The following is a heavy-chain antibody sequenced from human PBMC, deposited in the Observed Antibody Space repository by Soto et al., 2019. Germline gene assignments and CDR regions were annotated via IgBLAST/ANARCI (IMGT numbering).Heavy chain of an antibody. CDR2: IYYSGST. CDR3: ASAPGYYDILTGYYDAYYYGMDV. J-gene: IGHJ6*02. D-gene: IGHD3-9*01. V-gene: IGHV4-59*08. Sequence: SETLSLTCTVSGVSISSYYWSWIRQPPGKGLEWIGYIYYSGSTNYNPSLKSRVTISVDTSKNQFSLKLSSVTAADTAVYYCASAPGYYDILTGYYDAYYYGMDVWGQGTTVTVS. CDR1: GVSISSYY.